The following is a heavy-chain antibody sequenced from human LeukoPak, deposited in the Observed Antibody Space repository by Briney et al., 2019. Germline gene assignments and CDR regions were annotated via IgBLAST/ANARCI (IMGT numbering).Heavy chain of an antibody. CDR2: ISSNGGST. CDR1: GFTFSSYA. CDR3: ARDSNDYYDSGSYYPI. Sequence: GGSLRLSCAASGFTFSSYAMHWVRQAPGKGLEYVSAISSNGGSTYYANSMKGRFTISRDNSKNTLYLQMGSLRAEDMAVYYCARDSNDYYDSGSYYPIWGQGTLVTVSS. J-gene: IGHJ4*02. D-gene: IGHD3-10*01. V-gene: IGHV3-64*01.